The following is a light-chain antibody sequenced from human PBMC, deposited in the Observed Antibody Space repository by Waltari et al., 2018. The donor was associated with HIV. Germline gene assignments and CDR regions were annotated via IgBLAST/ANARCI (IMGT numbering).Light chain of an antibody. CDR2: LGS. CDR1: QSLLHSNGNTY. Sequence: DIVMTQSPLSLPVTPGEPASISCRSSQSLLHSNGNTYLDWYLQKPGQSPQLLIYLGSVRASGVPDRFSGSGSGTDFTLKISRVEAEDVGVYYCMEALQTPLFTFGPGTKVDIK. CDR3: MEALQTPLFT. J-gene: IGKJ3*01. V-gene: IGKV2-28*01.